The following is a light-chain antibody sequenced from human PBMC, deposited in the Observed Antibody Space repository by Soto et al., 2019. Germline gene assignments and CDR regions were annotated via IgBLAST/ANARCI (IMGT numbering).Light chain of an antibody. Sequence: EVVMTQSKATLSVSPGGRATLSCSASQSISDTLAWYQQKPGQAPRLLIYGASSRATGIPDRFSGSGSGTDFTLTISRLEPEDFAVYYCQHYYTSYTTFGQGTKV. CDR2: GAS. J-gene: IGKJ1*01. V-gene: IGKV3D-15*01. CDR1: QSISDT. CDR3: QHYYTSYTT.